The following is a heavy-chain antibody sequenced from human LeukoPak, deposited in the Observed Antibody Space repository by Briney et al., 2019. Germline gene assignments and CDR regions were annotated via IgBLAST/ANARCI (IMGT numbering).Heavy chain of an antibody. J-gene: IGHJ3*02. Sequence: ASVKVSCKASGYTFTGYYMHWVRQAPGQGLEWMGWINPNSGGTNYAQKFQGRVTMTRDTSISTAYMELSRLRSDDTAVYYCAREFGYYGSGAAAFDIWGQGTMVTVSS. CDR1: GYTFTGYY. CDR3: AREFGYYGSGAAAFDI. V-gene: IGHV1-2*02. CDR2: INPNSGGT. D-gene: IGHD3-10*01.